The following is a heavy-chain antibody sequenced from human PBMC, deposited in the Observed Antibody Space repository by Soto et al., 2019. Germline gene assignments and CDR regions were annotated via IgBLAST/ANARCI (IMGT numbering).Heavy chain of an antibody. J-gene: IGHJ6*03. CDR1: GFTFSSYD. Sequence: EVQLVESGGDLVQPGGSLRLSCAASGFTFSSYDMHWVRQAAGKGLEWVSAIGTAGDPYYTDSAKGRFAISSENAQNSLFLQMNSRRAGDTAVYYCARGSFGAGSFRAYMDVWSRGTTVTVSS. CDR2: IGTAGDP. CDR3: ARGSFGAGSFRAYMDV. D-gene: IGHD3-10*01. V-gene: IGHV3-13*05.